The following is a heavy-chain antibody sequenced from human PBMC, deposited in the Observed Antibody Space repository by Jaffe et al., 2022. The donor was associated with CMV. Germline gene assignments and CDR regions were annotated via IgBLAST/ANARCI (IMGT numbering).Heavy chain of an antibody. V-gene: IGHV1-2*02. D-gene: IGHD3-22*01. CDR3: ARSPRITMIVVASQGNNWFDP. CDR2: INPNSGGT. J-gene: IGHJ5*02. Sequence: QVQLVQSGAEVKKPGASVKVSCKASGYTFTGYYMHWVRQAPGQGLEWMGWINPNSGGTNYAQKFQGRVTMTRDTSISTAYMELSRLRSDDTAVYYCARSPRITMIVVASQGNNWFDPWGQGTLVTVSS. CDR1: GYTFTGYY.